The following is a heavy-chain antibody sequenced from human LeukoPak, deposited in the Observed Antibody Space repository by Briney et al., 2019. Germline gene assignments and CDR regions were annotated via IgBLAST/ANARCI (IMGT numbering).Heavy chain of an antibody. V-gene: IGHV4-59*08. CDR2: IYYSGST. CDR1: GGSISSYY. D-gene: IGHD1-26*01. J-gene: IGHJ4*02. CDR3: ARHPPKSFFDY. Sequence: KTSETLSLTCTVSGGSISSYYWSWIRQPPGKGLEGIAYIYYSGSTNYNPSLKSRVTISVNTSKNQFSLKLSSVTAADTAVYYCARHPPKSFFDYWGQGTLVTVSS.